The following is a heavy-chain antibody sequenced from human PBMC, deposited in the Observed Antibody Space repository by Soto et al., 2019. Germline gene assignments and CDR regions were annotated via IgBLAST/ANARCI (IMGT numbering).Heavy chain of an antibody. CDR2: IKSKADGETT. V-gene: IGHV3-15*07. J-gene: IGHJ4*02. CDR3: NAYYELGSGHTPL. CDR1: GFSFNNVW. D-gene: IGHD3-3*01. Sequence: EVQLVESGGGLVKPGGSLGLSCGASGFSFNNVWMHWVRQAPGRGLEWVGRIKSKADGETTDYAEPVKGRFTVSRDDSKNTVYLQMNSLKTEETAVYYCNAYYELGSGHTPLWGQGTLVTVSS.